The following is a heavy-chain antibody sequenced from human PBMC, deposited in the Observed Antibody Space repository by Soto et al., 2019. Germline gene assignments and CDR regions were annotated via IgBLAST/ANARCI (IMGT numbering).Heavy chain of an antibody. CDR1: GGSISRYY. Sequence: SETLSLTCTVSGGSISRYYWSWIRQPPGKGLEWIGYFYNAGSTIYNPSLKSRVTISVDMSQNQFSLNLNYVTAADTAVYYCARDLWGYCGTDCYPLDVWGQGTTVTVS. CDR3: ARDLWGYCGTDCYPLDV. D-gene: IGHD2-21*02. V-gene: IGHV4-59*01. CDR2: FYNAGST. J-gene: IGHJ6*02.